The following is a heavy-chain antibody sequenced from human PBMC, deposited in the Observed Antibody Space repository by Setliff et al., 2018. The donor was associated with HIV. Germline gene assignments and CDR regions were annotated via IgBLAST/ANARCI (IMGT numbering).Heavy chain of an antibody. V-gene: IGHV1-69*06. CDR2: IIPAFGTP. D-gene: IGHD4-17*01. Sequence: GASVKVSCKASGGTFSSYAISWVRQAPGQGLEWMARIIPAFGTPNYAQNFQGRVTITADKSTNTAYMELSSLRSEDTAVYFCARAHDYGDFLDAFDIWGQGTMVTV. CDR1: GGTFSSYA. CDR3: ARAHDYGDFLDAFDI. J-gene: IGHJ3*02.